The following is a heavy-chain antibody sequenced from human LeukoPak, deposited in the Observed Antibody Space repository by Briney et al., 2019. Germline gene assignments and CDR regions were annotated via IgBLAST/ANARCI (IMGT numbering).Heavy chain of an antibody. CDR2: ISGSGGST. CDR1: GFTFSSYA. CDR3: ATSTSSGWPPAVDY. V-gene: IGHV3-23*01. Sequence: GGSLGLSCAASGFTFSSYAMSWVRQAPGKGLEWVSAISGSGGSTYYADSVRGRFTISRDNSKNTLYLQMNSLRAEDTAVYYCATSTSSGWPPAVDYWGQGTLVTVSS. D-gene: IGHD6-19*01. J-gene: IGHJ4*02.